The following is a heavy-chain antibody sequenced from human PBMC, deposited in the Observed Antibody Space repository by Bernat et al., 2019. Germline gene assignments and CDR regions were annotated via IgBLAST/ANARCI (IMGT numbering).Heavy chain of an antibody. CDR3: ARDRSSNWYRLGWLDP. V-gene: IGHV3-21*01. J-gene: IGHJ5*02. Sequence: EVHLVESGGGLVKPGGSRRLSCAASGFTFSGYNMNWVRQAPGRGLEWVSSISTSSNYIYYAESVKGRFTISRDNAKNSLFLQMNSLRVEDTAVYYCARDRSSNWYRLGWLDPWGQGTLVTVSS. CDR2: ISTSSNYI. CDR1: GFTFSGYN. D-gene: IGHD6-13*01.